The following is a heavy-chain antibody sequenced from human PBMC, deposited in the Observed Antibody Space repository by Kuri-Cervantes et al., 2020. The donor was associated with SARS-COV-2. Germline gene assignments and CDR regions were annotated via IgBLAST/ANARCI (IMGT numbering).Heavy chain of an antibody. D-gene: IGHD6-13*01. V-gene: IGHV3-9*01. Sequence: SLKISCAASGFTFDDYAMHWVRQAPGKGLEWVSGISWNSGSIGYADSVKGRFTISRDNAKNSLYLQMNSLRAEDTAVYYCAKGVAAADHWGQGTLVTVSS. J-gene: IGHJ4*02. CDR2: ISWNSGSI. CDR3: AKGVAAADH. CDR1: GFTFDDYA.